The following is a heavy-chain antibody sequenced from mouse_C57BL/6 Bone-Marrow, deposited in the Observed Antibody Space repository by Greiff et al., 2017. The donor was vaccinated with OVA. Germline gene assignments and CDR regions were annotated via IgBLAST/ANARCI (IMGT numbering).Heavy chain of an antibody. CDR3: ASIYYDYDGEDYYAMDY. V-gene: IGHV1-19*01. J-gene: IGHJ4*01. Sequence: EVQLQQSGPVLVKPGASVKMSCKASGYTFTDYYMNWVKQSHGKSLEWIGVINPYNGGTSYNQKFKGKATLTVDKSSSTAYMELNSLTSEDSAVYYCASIYYDYDGEDYYAMDYWGQGTSVTVSS. CDR2: INPYNGGT. CDR1: GYTFTDYY. D-gene: IGHD2-4*01.